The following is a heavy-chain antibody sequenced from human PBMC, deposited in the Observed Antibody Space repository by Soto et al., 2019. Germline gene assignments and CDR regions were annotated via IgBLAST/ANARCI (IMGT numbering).Heavy chain of an antibody. J-gene: IGHJ4*02. CDR3: ASNTRYDPPDY. CDR2: ISVSGGST. Sequence: EVQLLESGGGLVQPGGSLRLSCAASGFTFSSYAMSWVRQAPGKGLPWVSGISVSGGSTYYADSVKGRFTISRDNSKNTLYLQMNSLRAEDTAVYYCASNTRYDPPDYWGQGTLVTVSS. D-gene: IGHD3-16*01. V-gene: IGHV3-23*01. CDR1: GFTFSSYA.